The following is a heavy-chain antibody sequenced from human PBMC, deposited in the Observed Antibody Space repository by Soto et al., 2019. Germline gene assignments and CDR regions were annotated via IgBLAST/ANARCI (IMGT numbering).Heavy chain of an antibody. CDR1: GYTFTSYY. CDR2: INPSGGST. J-gene: IGHJ4*02. D-gene: IGHD2-8*01. Sequence: GASVKVSCKASGYTFTSYYMHWVRQAPGQGLEWMGIINPSGGSTSYAQKFQGRVTMTRDTSTSTVYMELSSLRSEDTAVYYCARDVGYCTNGVCLRSKPFGYWGQGTLVTVSS. V-gene: IGHV1-46*01. CDR3: ARDVGYCTNGVCLRSKPFGY.